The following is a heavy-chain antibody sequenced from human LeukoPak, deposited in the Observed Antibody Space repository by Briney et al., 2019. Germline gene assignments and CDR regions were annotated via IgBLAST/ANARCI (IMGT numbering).Heavy chain of an antibody. Sequence: TSETLSLTCTVSGGSISSGGYYWSWIRQHPGKGLEWIGYIYHSGSTYYNPSLKSRVTISVDRSKNQFSLKLSSVTAADTAVYYCARANPELSYFDYWGQGTLVTVSS. CDR1: GGSISSGGYY. CDR2: IYHSGST. D-gene: IGHD3-16*02. V-gene: IGHV4-30-2*01. CDR3: ARANPELSYFDY. J-gene: IGHJ4*02.